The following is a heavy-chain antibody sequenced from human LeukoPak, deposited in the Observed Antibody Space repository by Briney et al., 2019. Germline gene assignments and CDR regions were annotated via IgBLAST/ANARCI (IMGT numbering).Heavy chain of an antibody. Sequence: SETLSLTCTVSGGSISSGDYYWSWIRQPPGKGLEWIGYIYYSGSTYYNPSLKSRVTISVDTSKNQFSLKLSSVTAADTAVYYCARDKEPYDSSGYYDDAFDIWGQGTMVTVSS. CDR3: ARDKEPYDSSGYYDDAFDI. CDR1: GGSISSGDYY. J-gene: IGHJ3*02. D-gene: IGHD3-22*01. V-gene: IGHV4-30-4*08. CDR2: IYYSGST.